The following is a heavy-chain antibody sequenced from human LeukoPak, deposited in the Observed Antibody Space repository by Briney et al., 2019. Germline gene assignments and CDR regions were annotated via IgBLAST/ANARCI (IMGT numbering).Heavy chain of an antibody. V-gene: IGHV7-4-1*02. CDR3: AREPVTEIDY. D-gene: IGHD2-8*02. CDR2: INTNTGNP. J-gene: IGHJ4*02. CDR1: VYTFASYA. Sequence: ASVKVSYKASVYTFASYAINWVRQAPGQGREWMVWINTNTGNPTYAQPFTGRFVFSLDNSVSTAYLQISSLKAEDTAVYYCAREPVTEIDYWGQGTMVTVSS.